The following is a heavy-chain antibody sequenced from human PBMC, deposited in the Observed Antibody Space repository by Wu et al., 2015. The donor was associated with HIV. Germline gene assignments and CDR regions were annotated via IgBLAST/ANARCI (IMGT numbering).Heavy chain of an antibody. V-gene: IGHV1-69*05. CDR1: GGTFSSYA. J-gene: IGHJ6*02. CDR3: ARDPENYDILTGYHRDYYGMDV. CDR2: IIPIFGTA. D-gene: IGHD3-9*01. Sequence: QVQLVQSGAEVKKPGSSVKVSCKASGGTFSSYAISWVRQAPGQGLEWMGGIIPIFGTANYAQKFQGRVTITTDESTSTAYMELSSLRSEDTAVYYCARDPENYDILTGYHRDYYGMDVWGQGTTVTVSS.